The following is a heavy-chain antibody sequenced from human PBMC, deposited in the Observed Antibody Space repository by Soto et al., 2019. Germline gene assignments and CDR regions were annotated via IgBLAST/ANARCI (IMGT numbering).Heavy chain of an antibody. CDR1: GFTFSNFH. CDR3: ATNPRALDY. V-gene: IGHV3-7*03. CDR2: INYDGSDM. Sequence: EVQLVESGGGLVQPGGSLRLSCVASGFTFSNFHMTWVRQAPGKGLEWVANINYDGSDMYYVDSVKGRFAISRDNSKNSLYLQMNSLTVEDTAVYYCATNPRALDYWGQGTLATVSS. J-gene: IGHJ4*02.